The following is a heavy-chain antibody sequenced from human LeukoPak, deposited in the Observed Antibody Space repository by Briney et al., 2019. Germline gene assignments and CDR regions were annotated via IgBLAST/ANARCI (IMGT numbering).Heavy chain of an antibody. CDR2: IFYSGTT. CDR3: ARYGAPFDS. Sequence: SETLSLTCTVSGGSISSGGYYRRWIRQHPGKGLEFIVYIFYSGTTYYNPSLKSRVSISLDTSLNQFSLKVISVTAADTAVYYCARYGAPFDSWGQGTLVTVSS. D-gene: IGHD4-17*01. V-gene: IGHV4-31*03. CDR1: GGSISSGGYY. J-gene: IGHJ4*02.